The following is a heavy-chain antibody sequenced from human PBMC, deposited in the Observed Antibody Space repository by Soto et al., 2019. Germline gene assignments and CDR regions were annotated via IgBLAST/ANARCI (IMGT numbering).Heavy chain of an antibody. CDR2: ISAYNGNT. V-gene: IGHV1-18*01. CDR3: AREAGCSSTSCYGHFDY. J-gene: IGHJ4*02. Sequence: ASVQVSCKASCYTLTSYGISWVRQAPGQGLEWMGWISAYNGNTNYAQKLQGRVTMTTDTSTSTAYMELRSLRSDDTAVYYCAREAGCSSTSCYGHFDYWGQGTLVTVSS. CDR1: CYTLTSYG. D-gene: IGHD2-2*01.